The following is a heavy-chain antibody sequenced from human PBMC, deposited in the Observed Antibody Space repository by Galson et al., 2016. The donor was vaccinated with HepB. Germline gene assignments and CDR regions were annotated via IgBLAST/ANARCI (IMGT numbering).Heavy chain of an antibody. CDR2: ISYDGSNK. D-gene: IGHD3-3*01. Sequence: SLRLSCAASGFTFSSYAMHWVRQAPGKGLEWVALISYDGSNKYYADSVKGRFTLSRDNSKNTLYLQMNSLRAEDTAVYYCARGGTPYDFWTTGAFDIWGQRTMVTVSS. CDR1: GFTFSSYA. CDR3: ARGGTPYDFWTTGAFDI. V-gene: IGHV3-30-3*01. J-gene: IGHJ3*02.